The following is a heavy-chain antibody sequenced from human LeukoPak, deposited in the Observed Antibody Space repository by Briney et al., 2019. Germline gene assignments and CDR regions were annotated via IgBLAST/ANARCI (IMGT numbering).Heavy chain of an antibody. CDR1: GFTFSSYA. CDR3: ARVLSGSYPPYFDY. V-gene: IGHV3-23*01. Sequence: PGGFLRLSCAASGFTFSSYAMSWVRQAPGKGLEWVSAISGSGGSTYYADSVKGRFTISRDNSKNTLYLQMNSLRAEDTAVYYCARVLSGSYPPYFDYWGQGTLVTVSS. J-gene: IGHJ4*02. D-gene: IGHD1-26*01. CDR2: ISGSGGST.